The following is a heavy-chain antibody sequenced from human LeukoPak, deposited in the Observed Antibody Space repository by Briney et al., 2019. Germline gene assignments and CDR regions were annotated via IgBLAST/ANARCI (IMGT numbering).Heavy chain of an antibody. CDR2: ISGSGGST. J-gene: IGHJ4*02. CDR3: ARGGLISFLVAVGATTLDY. D-gene: IGHD1-26*01. V-gene: IGHV3-23*01. Sequence: PGGSLRLSCAASGFTFSSYAMSWVRQAPVKGLEWVSAISGSGGSTYYADSVKGRFTISRDNSKNTLYLQMNSLRAEDTAVYYCARGGLISFLVAVGATTLDYWGQGTLVTVSS. CDR1: GFTFSSYA.